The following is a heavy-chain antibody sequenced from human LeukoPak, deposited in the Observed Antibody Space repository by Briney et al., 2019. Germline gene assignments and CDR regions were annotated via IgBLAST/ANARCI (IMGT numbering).Heavy chain of an antibody. CDR1: GFTFDDYT. J-gene: IGHJ6*02. CDR2: ISWDGGST. Sequence: PGGSLRLSCAASGFTFDDYTMHWVRQAPGKGLEWVSLISWDGGSTYYADSVKGRFTISRDNSKNSLYLQMNSLRTEDTALYYCAKDRSGGTNYYYYGMDVWSQGTTVTVSS. CDR3: AKDRSGGTNYYYYGMDV. D-gene: IGHD2-15*01. V-gene: IGHV3-43*01.